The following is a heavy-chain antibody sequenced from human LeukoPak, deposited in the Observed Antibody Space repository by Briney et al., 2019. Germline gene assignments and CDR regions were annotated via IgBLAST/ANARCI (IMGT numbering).Heavy chain of an antibody. V-gene: IGHV1-3*04. CDR1: EHTFTSYA. Sequence: GASVKVSCKTSEHTFTSYAVHWVRQVPGQGLEWMGWINTGNGNTEYSQRFQGRITITRETSASTAYMELSSLRSEDTAVYYCAREQFVAGNERKNLLEYWGQGTLVTVDS. D-gene: IGHD6-19*01. CDR3: AREQFVAGNERKNLLEY. CDR2: INTGNGNT. J-gene: IGHJ4*02.